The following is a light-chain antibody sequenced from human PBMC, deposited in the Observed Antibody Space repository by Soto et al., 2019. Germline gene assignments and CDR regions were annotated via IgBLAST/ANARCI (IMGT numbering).Light chain of an antibody. CDR1: QSISTN. J-gene: IGKJ5*01. CDR2: DAS. CDR3: QQRSNWPHIT. V-gene: IGKV3-11*01. Sequence: EMMMTQSPATLSVSPGERVTLSCTASQSISTNLAWYQQKPGQAPRLLFSDASNRATGIPARFSGSGSGTDFTLTISSLEPEDFAVYYCQQRSNWPHITFGQGTRLEI.